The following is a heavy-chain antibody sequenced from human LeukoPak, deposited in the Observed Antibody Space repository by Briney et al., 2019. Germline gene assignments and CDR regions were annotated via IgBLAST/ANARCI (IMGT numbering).Heavy chain of an antibody. J-gene: IGHJ4*02. V-gene: IGHV3-23*01. CDR3: AKAGYSSAWSNFDH. CDR2: ISGSDDST. D-gene: IGHD6-19*01. Sequence: GGSLRLSCAASGFTFSSYAMSWARRAPGKGLEWVSTISGSDDSTYYAGSVKGRFTISRGNSKNTLYLQMNSLRAEDTAVYYCAKAGYSSAWSNFDHWGQGTLVTVSS. CDR1: GFTFSSYA.